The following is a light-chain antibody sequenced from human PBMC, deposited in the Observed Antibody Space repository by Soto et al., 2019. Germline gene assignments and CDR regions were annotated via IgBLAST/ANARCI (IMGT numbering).Light chain of an antibody. J-gene: IGLJ2*01. CDR2: GNT. CDR1: SSNIGAGYD. Sequence: VLTQPPSVSGAPGQRVTISCTGSSSNIGAGYDVHWYQQFPGTTPKFLIYGNTNRPSGVPDRFSASKSGTSASLDITGLQAEDEAEYFCQSYDSSLTVVFGGGT. CDR3: QSYDSSLTVV. V-gene: IGLV1-40*01.